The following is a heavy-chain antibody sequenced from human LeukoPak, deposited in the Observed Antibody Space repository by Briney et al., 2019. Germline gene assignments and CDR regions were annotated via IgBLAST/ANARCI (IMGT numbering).Heavy chain of an antibody. CDR1: GYTFTSYY. J-gene: IGHJ6*03. D-gene: IGHD4-17*01. CDR3: AKANDYGDYVGSRYYYYMDV. CDR2: INPSGGST. V-gene: IGHV1-46*01. Sequence: GASVKVSCKASGYTFTSYYMHWVRQAPGQGLEWMGIINPSGGSTSYAEKFQGRVTMTRDMSTSTVYMELSSLRAEDTAVYYCAKANDYGDYVGSRYYYYMDVWGKGTTVTVSS.